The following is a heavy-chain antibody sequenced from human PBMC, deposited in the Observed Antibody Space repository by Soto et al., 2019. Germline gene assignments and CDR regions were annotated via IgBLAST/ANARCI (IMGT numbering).Heavy chain of an antibody. CDR1: GGVFSGFA. Sequence: SVKVSCKASGGVFSGFAINWVRQAPGQGLEWMGGIIPVFGAANYGQNFQGRVTITADESTSTAYMEVSRLTSADTAVYYCATQLKVQVVGYYGLDFWGQGTTVTVSS. CDR3: ATQLKVQVVGYYGLDF. CDR2: IIPVFGAA. V-gene: IGHV1-69*13. J-gene: IGHJ6*02. D-gene: IGHD2-2*01.